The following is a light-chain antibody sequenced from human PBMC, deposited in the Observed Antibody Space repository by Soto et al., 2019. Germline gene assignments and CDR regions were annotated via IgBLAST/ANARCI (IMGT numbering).Light chain of an antibody. CDR1: RSISSY. J-gene: IGKJ5*01. V-gene: IGKV1-39*01. Sequence: DIPMTQSPSSLSASVGDRVTITCRASRSISSYLSWYQQKPGKAPKLLIYATSSLQSGVPSRFSGSGSGTDFTLTISSLQPEDFATYYCQQSYSTPITFGQGTRLEIK. CDR3: QQSYSTPIT. CDR2: ATS.